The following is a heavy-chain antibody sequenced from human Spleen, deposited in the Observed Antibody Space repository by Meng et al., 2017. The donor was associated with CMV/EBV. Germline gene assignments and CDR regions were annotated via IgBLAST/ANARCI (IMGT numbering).Heavy chain of an antibody. Sequence: GGSLRLSCAASGFTFSSFWMHWVRQAPGKGLVWVSRIKSDGSNTNYADSVKGRFTISRDNAKNSLYLQMNSLRAEDTAVYYCARVGLRWWFDPWGQGTLVTVSS. D-gene: IGHD5-12*01. V-gene: IGHV3-74*01. CDR3: ARVGLRWWFDP. J-gene: IGHJ5*02. CDR1: GFTFSSFW. CDR2: IKSDGSNT.